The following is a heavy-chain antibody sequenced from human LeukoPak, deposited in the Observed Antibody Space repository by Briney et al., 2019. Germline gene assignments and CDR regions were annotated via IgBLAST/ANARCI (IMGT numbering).Heavy chain of an antibody. J-gene: IGHJ5*02. Sequence: ASVKVSCKASGYTFTGYYMHWVRQAPGQGLEWMGWINPNSGGTNYAQKFQGRVTMTRVTSISTAYIELSRLRSDGMAVYYCARGTAMVTFWFVPWGERTLVTVSS. CDR1: GYTFTGYY. D-gene: IGHD5-18*01. V-gene: IGHV1-2*02. CDR3: ARGTAMVTFWFVP. CDR2: INPNSGGT.